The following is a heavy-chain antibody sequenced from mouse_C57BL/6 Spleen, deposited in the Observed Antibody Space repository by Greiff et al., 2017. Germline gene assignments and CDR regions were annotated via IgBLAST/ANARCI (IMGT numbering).Heavy chain of an antibody. CDR3: ARKGMVTTSFAY. CDR2: ISDGGSYT. J-gene: IGHJ3*01. Sequence: EVKVVESGGGLVKPGGSLKLSCAASGFTFSSYAMSWVRQTPEKRLEWVATISDGGSYTYYPDNVKGRFTISRDNAKNNLYLQMSHLKSEDTAMYYCARKGMVTTSFAYWGQGTLVTVSA. D-gene: IGHD2-2*01. CDR1: GFTFSSYA. V-gene: IGHV5-4*03.